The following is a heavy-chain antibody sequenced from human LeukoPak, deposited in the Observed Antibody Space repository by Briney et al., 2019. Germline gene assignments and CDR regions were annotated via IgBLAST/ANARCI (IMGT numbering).Heavy chain of an antibody. CDR3: ARDSVTMVRGVMRSGFDY. Sequence: GGSLRLSCAASGFTFSSYSMNWVRQAPGKGLEWVSSISSSSSYIYYADSVKGRFTISRDNAKNSLYLQMNSLGAEDTAVYYCARDSVTMVRGVMRSGFDYWGQGTLVTVSS. CDR1: GFTFSSYS. CDR2: ISSSSSYI. V-gene: IGHV3-21*01. D-gene: IGHD3-10*01. J-gene: IGHJ4*02.